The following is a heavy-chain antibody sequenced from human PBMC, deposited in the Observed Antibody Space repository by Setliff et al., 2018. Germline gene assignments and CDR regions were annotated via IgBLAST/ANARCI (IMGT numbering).Heavy chain of an antibody. D-gene: IGHD3-10*01. CDR1: GYPISSGYY. V-gene: IGHV4-38-2*01. J-gene: IGHJ4*02. CDR2: IYHSGST. Sequence: SETLSLTCAVSGYPISSGYYWGWIRQPPGKGLEWIGSIYHSGSTYYNPSLKSRVTISVDTSKNQFSLKLNSVTAADTAVYYCARHVVTMVRAHFDYWGQGTLVTVSS. CDR3: ARHVVTMVRAHFDY.